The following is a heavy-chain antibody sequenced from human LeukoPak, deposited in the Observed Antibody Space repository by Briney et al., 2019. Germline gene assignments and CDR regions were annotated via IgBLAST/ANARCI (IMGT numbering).Heavy chain of an antibody. Sequence: ASVKVSYKASGYTFTSYDINWVRQATGQGLEWMGWMNPNSGNTGYAQKFQGRVTMTRNTSISTAYMELSSLRAEDTAVYYCAKSPSGSSKADAFDIWGQGTMVTVSS. CDR1: GYTFTSYD. CDR3: AKSPSGSSKADAFDI. V-gene: IGHV1-8*01. J-gene: IGHJ3*02. CDR2: MNPNSGNT. D-gene: IGHD3-10*01.